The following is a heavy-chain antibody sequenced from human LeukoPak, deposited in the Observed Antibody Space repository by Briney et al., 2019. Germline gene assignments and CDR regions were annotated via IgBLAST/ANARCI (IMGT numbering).Heavy chain of an antibody. CDR1: GFTISSHS. CDR2: IAYHGNTE. D-gene: IGHD6-19*01. V-gene: IGHV3-30*18. J-gene: IGHJ5*02. Sequence: GGSLRLSCAVSGFTISSHSMHWVRQAPGKGPEWVAMIAYHGNTEYYGDSVKGRFTISRDNSKNTLYLQMDSLRAEDTAVYHCAKDWGSGGWYNYFDPWGQGTLVTVSS. CDR3: AKDWGSGGWYNYFDP.